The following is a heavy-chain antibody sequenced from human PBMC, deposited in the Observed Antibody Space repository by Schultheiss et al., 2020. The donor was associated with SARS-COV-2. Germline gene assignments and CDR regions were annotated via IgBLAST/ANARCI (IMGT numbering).Heavy chain of an antibody. CDR3: AKDKERSSWYGDYYYYGMDV. Sequence: GGSLRLSCAASRFTFSDFHMNWVRQAPGKGLDWVANIKQDGSEKYYVDSVKGRFTISRDNSKNTLYLQMNSLRAEDTAVYYCAKDKERSSWYGDYYYYGMDVWGQGTTVTVSS. J-gene: IGHJ6*02. D-gene: IGHD6-13*01. CDR2: IKQDGSEK. V-gene: IGHV3-7*01. CDR1: RFTFSDFH.